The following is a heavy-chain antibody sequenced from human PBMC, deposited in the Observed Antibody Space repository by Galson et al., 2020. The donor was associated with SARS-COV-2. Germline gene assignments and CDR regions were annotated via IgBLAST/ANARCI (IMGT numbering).Heavy chain of an antibody. V-gene: IGHV4-59*01. D-gene: IGHD1-7*01. CDR2: IYYSGDT. CDR3: ARDCNWNYFGGGMDV. Sequence: SQTLSLTCTVSGGSTSSYYWSWIRQPPGKGLEWIGYIYYSGDTNYNPSLKSRVTISVDTSKNQFSLKLSSVTAADTAVYYCARDCNWNYFGGGMDVWGQGTTVTVSS. J-gene: IGHJ6*02. CDR1: GGSTSSYY.